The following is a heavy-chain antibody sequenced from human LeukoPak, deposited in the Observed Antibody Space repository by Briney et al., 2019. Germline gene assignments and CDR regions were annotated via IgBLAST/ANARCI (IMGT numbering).Heavy chain of an antibody. CDR2: IYPGDSDT. J-gene: IGHJ4*02. D-gene: IGHD1-26*01. CDR3: ARPHRRELPDYFDH. V-gene: IGHV5-51*01. CDR1: GYSFTSYW. Sequence: GESLKISCQGSGYSFTSYWIGWVRQMPGKGLEWMGIIYPGDSDTRYSPSFQGQVTISANKSISTAYLQWSSLKASDTAMYYCARPHRRELPDYFDHWGQGTLVTVSS.